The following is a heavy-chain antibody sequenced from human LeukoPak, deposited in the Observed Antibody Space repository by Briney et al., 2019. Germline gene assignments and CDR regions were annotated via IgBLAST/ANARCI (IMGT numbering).Heavy chain of an antibody. CDR2: IYYSGST. D-gene: IGHD2-21*02. Sequence: SQTLSLTCTVSGGSISSYYWSWIRQPPGKGLEWIGYIYYSGSTNYNPSLKSRVTVSVDTSKNQFSLKLSSVTAADTAVYYCARVGGDDYYYYGMDVWGQGTTVTVSS. V-gene: IGHV4-59*01. CDR1: GGSISSYY. J-gene: IGHJ6*02. CDR3: ARVGGDDYYYYGMDV.